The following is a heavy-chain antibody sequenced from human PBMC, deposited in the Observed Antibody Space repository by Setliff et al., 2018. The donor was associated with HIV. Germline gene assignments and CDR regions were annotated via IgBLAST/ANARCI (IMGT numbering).Heavy chain of an antibody. Sequence: LTCAVSDGSITTSYWSWIRQSPGEGLQWIGSISYRGTNNYNPSLRSRVAMSLDTSENHLSLYLQMDALTEVDTAVYFCATSPPRGHSVYIWGSDYIDYWGQGARVTVSS. V-gene: IGHV4-59*01. D-gene: IGHD5-12*01. CDR2: ISYRGTN. J-gene: IGHJ4*02. CDR3: ATSPPRGHSVYIWGSDYIDY. CDR1: DGSITTSY.